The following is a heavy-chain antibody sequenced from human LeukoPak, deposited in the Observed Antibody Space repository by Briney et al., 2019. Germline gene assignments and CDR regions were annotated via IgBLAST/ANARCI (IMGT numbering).Heavy chain of an antibody. J-gene: IGHJ6*02. D-gene: IGHD6-19*01. CDR1: GFTFSNFA. V-gene: IGHV3-23*01. CDR3: AKGMWLAHYYFYGMDV. Sequence: GGSLRLSCAASGFTFSNFAVNWVRQAPGKGLEWVSVIGGGDGSIYYADSVKGRFTISRDNSKNTLYLQMTSLRAEDAAIYYCAKGMWLAHYYFYGMDVWGQGTTVTVSS. CDR2: IGGGDGSI.